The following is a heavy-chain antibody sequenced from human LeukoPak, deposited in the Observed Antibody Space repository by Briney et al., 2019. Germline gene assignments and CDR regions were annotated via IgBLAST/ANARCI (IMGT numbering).Heavy chain of an antibody. V-gene: IGHV3-73*01. CDR2: IRSKANSYAT. J-gene: IGHJ4*02. CDR3: TRQSDDCSSSSCYHIGV. Sequence: GGSLNLSCAASGFTFSGSAMHWVRQASGKGLEWVGRIRSKANSYATAFAASVKGRFTISRDDSKNTAYLQMNSLITEDTAVYYCTRQSDDCSSSSCYHIGVWGQGTLVTVSS. CDR1: GFTFSGSA. D-gene: IGHD2-2*01.